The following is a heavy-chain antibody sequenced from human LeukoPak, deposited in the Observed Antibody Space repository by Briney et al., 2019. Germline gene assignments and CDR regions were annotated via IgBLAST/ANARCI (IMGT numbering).Heavy chain of an antibody. CDR3: ANELTGGFDY. CDR1: GFTFDDYA. J-gene: IGHJ4*02. V-gene: IGHV3-9*01. Sequence: GGSLRLSCAASGFTFDDYAMHWVRQAPGKGLEWVSGISWNSGSIGYADSVKGRFTISRDNAKNSLYLQMNSLRAEDTALYYCANELTGGFDYWGQGTLVTVSS. CDR2: ISWNSGSI. D-gene: IGHD3-16*01.